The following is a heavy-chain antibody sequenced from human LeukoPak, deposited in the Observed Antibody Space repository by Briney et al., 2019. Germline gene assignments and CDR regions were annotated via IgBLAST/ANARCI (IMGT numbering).Heavy chain of an antibody. CDR2: IIPIFGTA. J-gene: IGHJ6*02. CDR3: ARSRGGLPPWPHESGLTYYYYYGMDV. CDR1: GGTFSSYA. Sequence: SVKVSCKASGGTFSSYAISWVRQAPGQGLEWMGGIIPIFGTANYAQKFQGRVTITADESTSTAYMELSSLRSEDTAVYYCARSRGGLPPWPHESGLTYYYYYGMDVWGQGTTVTVSS. D-gene: IGHD6-25*01. V-gene: IGHV1-69*13.